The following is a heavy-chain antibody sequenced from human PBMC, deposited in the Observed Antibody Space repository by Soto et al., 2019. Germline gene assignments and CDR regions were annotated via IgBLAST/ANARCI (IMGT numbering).Heavy chain of an antibody. CDR1: GYTFTSYG. Sequence: ASVKVSCKASGYTFTSYGISWVRQAPGQGLEWMGWISAYNGNTNYAQKLQGRVTMTTDTSTSTAYMELRSLRSDDTAVYYCARQDIVVVPAANPTGNYYYYMDVWGKGTTVTVSS. CDR2: ISAYNGNT. D-gene: IGHD2-2*01. J-gene: IGHJ6*03. CDR3: ARQDIVVVPAANPTGNYYYYMDV. V-gene: IGHV1-18*01.